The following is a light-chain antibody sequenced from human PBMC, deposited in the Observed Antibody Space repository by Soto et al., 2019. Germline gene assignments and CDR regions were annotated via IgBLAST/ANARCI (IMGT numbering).Light chain of an antibody. J-gene: IGLJ1*01. CDR2: EVT. V-gene: IGLV2-8*01. CDR1: SSDVGGYDY. Sequence: QSALTQPPSASGSAGQSVTISCTGTSSDVGGYDYVSWYQQHPGKAPKLMIYEVTIRPSGVSDHFSGSKSGNTASLTVSGLQAEDEADYYCSSYTGGNPSYVFGTGTKVTVL. CDR3: SSYTGGNPSYV.